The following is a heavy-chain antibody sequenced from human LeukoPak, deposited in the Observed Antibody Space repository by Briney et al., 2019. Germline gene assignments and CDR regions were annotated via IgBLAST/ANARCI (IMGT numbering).Heavy chain of an antibody. CDR3: ARDHRRLWPHHYYYGMDV. V-gene: IGHV1-18*01. CDR2: ISAYNGNT. D-gene: IGHD5-18*01. Sequence: ASVKVSCKASGYTFTSYGISWVRQAPGQGLEWMGWISAYNGNTNYAQKFQGRVTITADKSTSTAYMELSSLRSEDTAVYYCARDHRRLWPHHYYYGMDVWGQGTTVTVSS. CDR1: GYTFTSYG. J-gene: IGHJ6*02.